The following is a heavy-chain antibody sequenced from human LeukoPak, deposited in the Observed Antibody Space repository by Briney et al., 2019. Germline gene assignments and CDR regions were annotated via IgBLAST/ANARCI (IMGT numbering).Heavy chain of an antibody. D-gene: IGHD3-10*01. V-gene: IGHV3-23*01. CDR1: GFPFSSYT. CDR3: AKHPGQGNFGY. CDR2: ISDSGGST. J-gene: IGHJ4*02. Sequence: GGSLTLSCAPSGFPFSSYTMTWVRQAPGKGLEWVSTISDSGGSTYYADSVKGRFTISRDNSKNTLYLQMNSLKAEDTAVYYCAKHPGQGNFGYWGQGTLVTVSS.